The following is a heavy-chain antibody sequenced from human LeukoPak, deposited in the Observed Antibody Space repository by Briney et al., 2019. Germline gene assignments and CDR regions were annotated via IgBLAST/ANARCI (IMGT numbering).Heavy chain of an antibody. CDR2: MNPNSGNK. CDR3: GRGGGGLSRGARGRTWFDP. Sequence: GASVKVSCKASGYTFTSYDINSVRQATGQRLEWMGWMNPNSGNKGYAQKLQGRLTMTGNTSISPAYMVLSSPRSEDKDLDYRGRGGGGLSRGARGRTWFDPWGQGTLVTVSS. CDR1: GYTFTSYD. J-gene: IGHJ5*02. V-gene: IGHV1-8*01. D-gene: IGHD3-16*01.